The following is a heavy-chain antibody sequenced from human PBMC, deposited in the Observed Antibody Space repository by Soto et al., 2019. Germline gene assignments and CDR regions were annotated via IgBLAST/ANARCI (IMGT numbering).Heavy chain of an antibody. J-gene: IGHJ4*02. CDR3: ARGPHYRYFDY. D-gene: IGHD3-16*02. CDR2: IYYSGST. Sequence: SETLSLTCTVSGGSISSYYWSWIRQPPGKGLEWIGYIYYSGSTNYNPSLKSRVTISVDTSKNQFSLKLSSVTAADTAVYYCARGPHYRYFDYWGQGTLVTVSS. V-gene: IGHV4-59*01. CDR1: GGSISSYY.